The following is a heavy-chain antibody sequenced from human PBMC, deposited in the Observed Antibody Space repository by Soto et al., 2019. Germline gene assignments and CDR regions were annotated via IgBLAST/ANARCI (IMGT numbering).Heavy chain of an antibody. J-gene: IGHJ4*02. CDR3: ARVDIAVAGDYFDY. Sequence: ASVKVSCKASGYTFTSYDINWVRQATGQGLEWMGWMNPNSGNTGYAQKFQGRVTMTRNTSISTAYTELSSLRSDDTAVYYCARVDIAVAGDYFDYWGQGTLVTVSS. D-gene: IGHD6-19*01. CDR1: GYTFTSYD. CDR2: MNPNSGNT. V-gene: IGHV1-8*01.